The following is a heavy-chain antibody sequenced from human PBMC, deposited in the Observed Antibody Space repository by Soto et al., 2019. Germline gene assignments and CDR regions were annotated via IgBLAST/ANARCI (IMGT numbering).Heavy chain of an antibody. V-gene: IGHV4-59*01. J-gene: IGHJ4*02. CDR2: IYDTGISGYTPST. Sequence: SETLSLTCSVSGGSITSSYWSWIRRPPGKGLEWIAYIYDTGISGYTPSTSYNPSLKSRVTMSVDTSKSQFSLKLTSVTAADTAMYYCGRMVIAATPHRDVDFWGQGTLVTVSS. CDR1: GGSITSSY. D-gene: IGHD2-15*01. CDR3: GRMVIAATPHRDVDF.